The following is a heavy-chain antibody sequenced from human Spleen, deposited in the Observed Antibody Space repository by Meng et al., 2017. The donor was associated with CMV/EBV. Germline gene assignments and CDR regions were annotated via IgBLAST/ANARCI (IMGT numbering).Heavy chain of an antibody. J-gene: IGHJ6*02. V-gene: IGHV1-69*10. CDR3: ARGDKYYYYGMDV. CDR1: VDTFTKNA. Sequence: SVKVSCKASVDTFTKNAIRWVRQAPGQGLEWMGGIIPLLDVVKYAEKFQDRVTITADKPTSTAYMELSSLRSEDTAVYYCARGDKYYYYGMDVWGQGTTVTVSS. CDR2: IIPLLDVV.